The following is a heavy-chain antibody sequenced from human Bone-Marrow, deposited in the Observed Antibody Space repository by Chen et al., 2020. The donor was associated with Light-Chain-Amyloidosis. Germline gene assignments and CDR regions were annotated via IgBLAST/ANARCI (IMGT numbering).Heavy chain of an antibody. CDR2: IYPDDSDA. J-gene: IGHJ4*02. Sequence: EVQLEQSGPEVKKPGESLKNPCTGPGYTFPNYWIGWVRQMPGKGLEWMGVIYPDDSDARYSPSFEGQVTISADKSITTAYLQWRSLKASDTAMYYCARRRDGYNFDYWGQGTLVTVSS. CDR1: GYTFPNYW. V-gene: IGHV5-51*01. CDR3: ARRRDGYNFDY. D-gene: IGHD5-12*01.